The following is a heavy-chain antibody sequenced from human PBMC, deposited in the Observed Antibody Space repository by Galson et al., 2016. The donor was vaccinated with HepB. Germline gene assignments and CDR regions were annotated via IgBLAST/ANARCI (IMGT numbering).Heavy chain of an antibody. CDR3: AREKRATMVRGVSSCMDV. CDR2: ISGSTRYI. CDR1: GFTFSVHT. V-gene: IGHV3-21*06. J-gene: IGHJ6*02. D-gene: IGHD3-10*01. Sequence: SLRLSCAASGFTFSVHTMNWVRQSPGKGLEWVSSISGSTRYIYYSDSLEGRSTISRDNAKNSLFLEINSLRAEDTAVYYCAREKRATMVRGVSSCMDVWGQGTSVTVAS.